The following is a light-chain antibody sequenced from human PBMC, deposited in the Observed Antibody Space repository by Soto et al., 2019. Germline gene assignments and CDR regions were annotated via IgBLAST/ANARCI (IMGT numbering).Light chain of an antibody. CDR3: QQYYSYPPGT. Sequence: AIRMTQSPSSLSASTGDRVTITCRASQGISSYLAWYQQKPGKAPKLLIYAASTLQSGVPSMFSGSGSGTDFTLTISCLQSEDFATYYCQQYYSYPPGTFGQGTKVEIK. CDR1: QGISSY. V-gene: IGKV1-8*01. CDR2: AAS. J-gene: IGKJ1*01.